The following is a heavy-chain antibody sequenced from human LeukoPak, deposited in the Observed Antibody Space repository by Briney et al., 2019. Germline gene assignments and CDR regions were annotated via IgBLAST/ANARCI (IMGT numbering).Heavy chain of an antibody. CDR3: ARLSSGYDY. D-gene: IGHD3-22*01. CDR1: GGSINNYY. Sequence: SETLSLTCTVSGGSINNYYWSWIRQPPGKGLEWIGYIYYSGSTYYNPSLKSRVTISVDTSKNQFSLKLSSVTAADTAVYYCARLSSGYDYWGQGTLVTVSS. J-gene: IGHJ4*02. V-gene: IGHV4-30-4*01. CDR2: IYYSGST.